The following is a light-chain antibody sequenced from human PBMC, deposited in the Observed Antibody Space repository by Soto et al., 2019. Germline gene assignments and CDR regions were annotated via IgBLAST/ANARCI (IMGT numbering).Light chain of an antibody. CDR1: QSISNY. Sequence: IQMTQSPSSLSASVGDRVTITCRASQSISNYLNWYQQKPGKAPKLLIYAASSLQSGVPSRFSGGGSGTDFTLTISSQQPEDFATYSCQQSYSTLITFGQGTRLEIK. V-gene: IGKV1-39*01. J-gene: IGKJ5*01. CDR2: AAS. CDR3: QQSYSTLIT.